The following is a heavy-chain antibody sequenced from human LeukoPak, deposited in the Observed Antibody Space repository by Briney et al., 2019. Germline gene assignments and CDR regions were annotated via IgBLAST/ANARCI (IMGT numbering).Heavy chain of an antibody. CDR2: ISSSPIDI. J-gene: IGHJ4*02. CDR3: ARIHDGTPTPSFDS. V-gene: IGHV3-21*01. D-gene: IGHD1-26*01. CDR1: GFTFSRYA. Sequence: GGSLRLSCAASGFTFSRYAMAWVRQAPGKGPDWVSSISSSPIDIYDADSVKGRFTISRDNSKNSLYLQMNSLRVEDTAVYYCARIHDGTPTPSFDSWGRGTLVTVSS.